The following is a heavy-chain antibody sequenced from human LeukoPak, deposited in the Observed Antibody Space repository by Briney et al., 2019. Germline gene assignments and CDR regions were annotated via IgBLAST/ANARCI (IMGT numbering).Heavy chain of an antibody. Sequence: GESLKISCKSSGYSFTSYWIGWVRQMPGKGLEWMGIIHPADSDTRYSPSFQGQVTISADKSISTAYLQWSSLKASDTAMYYCATWGLEVLAACDYWGQGTLVTVSS. CDR1: GYSFTSYW. CDR3: ATWGLEVLAACDY. D-gene: IGHD2-2*01. V-gene: IGHV5-51*01. CDR2: IHPADSDT. J-gene: IGHJ4*02.